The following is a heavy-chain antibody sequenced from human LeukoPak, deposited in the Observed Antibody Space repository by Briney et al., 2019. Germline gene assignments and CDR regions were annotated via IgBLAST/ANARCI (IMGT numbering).Heavy chain of an antibody. CDR3: ARGGYNCSSTSCSSPYYMDV. CDR1: GGTFSSYA. CDR2: IIPIFGTA. Sequence: ASVKVSCKASGGTFSSYAISWVRQAPGQGLEWMGGIIPIFGTANYAQKFQGRVTITTDESTSTAYMELSSLRSEDTAAYYCARGGYNCSSTSCSSPYYMDVWGKGTTVTVSS. V-gene: IGHV1-69*05. J-gene: IGHJ6*03. D-gene: IGHD2-2*01.